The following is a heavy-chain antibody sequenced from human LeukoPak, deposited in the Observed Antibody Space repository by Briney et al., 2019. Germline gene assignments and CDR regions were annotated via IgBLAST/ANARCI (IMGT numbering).Heavy chain of an antibody. D-gene: IGHD3-16*01. CDR3: ARDLVGELYHTFDY. CDR2: ISGSGGST. Sequence: PGGSLRLSCAASGFTFSSYAMSWVRQAPGKGLEWVSAISGSGGSTYYADSVKGRFTISRDNAKNSLYLQMNSLRAEDTAVYYCARDLVGELYHTFDYWGQGTLVTVSS. CDR1: GFTFSSYA. J-gene: IGHJ4*02. V-gene: IGHV3-23*01.